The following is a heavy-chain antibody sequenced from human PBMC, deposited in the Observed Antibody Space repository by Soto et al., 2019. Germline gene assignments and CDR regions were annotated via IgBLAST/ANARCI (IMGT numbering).Heavy chain of an antibody. CDR2: ISRDGSTK. CDR3: TGDVASGY. CDR1: GFTVSTYG. V-gene: IGHV3-30*03. D-gene: IGHD7-27*01. Sequence: QVQLLESGGCVVQPGRSLRLSCAASGFTVSTYGMHWVRQAPGKGLEWVAVISRDGSTKYYADSVKGRCTISRDDSRNTLFLAMNSLRGDDMAVYYCTGDVASGYGSEGTLVTVSS. J-gene: IGHJ4*02.